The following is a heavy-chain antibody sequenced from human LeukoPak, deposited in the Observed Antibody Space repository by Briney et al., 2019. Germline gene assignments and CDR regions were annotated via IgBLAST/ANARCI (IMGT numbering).Heavy chain of an antibody. CDR3: AKVGSGWHVFDY. CDR1: GFTFNNYA. Sequence: GGSLRLSCAASGFTFNNYAMSWVRQAPGKGLEWVSAISGSGGSTYYADSVKGRFTISRDNSKNTLYLQMNSLRAEDTAVYYCAKVGSGWHVFDYWGQGTLVTVSS. J-gene: IGHJ4*02. V-gene: IGHV3-23*01. CDR2: ISGSGGST. D-gene: IGHD6-19*01.